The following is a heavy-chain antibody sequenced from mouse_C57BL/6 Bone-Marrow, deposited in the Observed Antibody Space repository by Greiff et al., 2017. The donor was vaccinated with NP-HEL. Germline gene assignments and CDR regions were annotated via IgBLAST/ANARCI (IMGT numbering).Heavy chain of an antibody. CDR2: ISNGGGST. CDR3: ARGGFDY. J-gene: IGHJ2*01. CDR1: GFTFSDYY. D-gene: IGHD1-1*02. V-gene: IGHV5-12*01. Sequence: EVKLVESGGGLVQPGGSLKLSCAASGFTFSDYYMYWVRQTPEKRLEWVAYISNGGGSTYYPDTVKGRFTISRDNAKNTLYLQMSRLKSEDTAMYYCARGGFDYWGQGTTLTVSS.